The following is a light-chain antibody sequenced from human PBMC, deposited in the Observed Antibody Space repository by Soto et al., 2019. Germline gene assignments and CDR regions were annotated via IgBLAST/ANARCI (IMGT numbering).Light chain of an antibody. Sequence: QSALTQPPSASGSPGQSVTISCTGTSSDVGGYNYVSWYQQHPGKALKLMIYEVSKRPSGVPDRFSGSKSGNTASLTVSGLQAEDEADYYCSSYAGSNWWVFGTGTKLTVL. CDR3: SSYAGSNWWV. V-gene: IGLV2-8*01. J-gene: IGLJ1*01. CDR2: EVS. CDR1: SSDVGGYNY.